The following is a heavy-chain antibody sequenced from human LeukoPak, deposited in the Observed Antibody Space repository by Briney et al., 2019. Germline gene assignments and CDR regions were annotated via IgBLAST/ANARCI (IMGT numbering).Heavy chain of an antibody. V-gene: IGHV3-33*01. D-gene: IGHD2-21*02. CDR2: IWYDGRNK. CDR1: GFTFSSYG. J-gene: IGHJ1*01. Sequence: GGSLRLSGVASGFTFSSYGMHWVRQAPGQGLDWVAVIWYDGRNKYYGDSVKGRFTISRDNSKNTLYLQMNSLRAEDTGVYYCARGCGGDCYGYLRNWGQGTLVTVSS. CDR3: ARGCGGDCYGYLRN.